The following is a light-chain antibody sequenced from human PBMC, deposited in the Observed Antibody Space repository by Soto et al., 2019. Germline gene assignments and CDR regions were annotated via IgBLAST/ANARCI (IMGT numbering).Light chain of an antibody. V-gene: IGLV2-14*01. Sequence: QSALTQPASVSGSPGQSITISCTGISSDIGGYNYVSWYQQHPGKAPKLVIYDVSNRRSGVSNRFSGSKSGNTASLTISGLQAEDEADYYCYSYTSSSTVLFGGGTKLTVL. J-gene: IGLJ2*01. CDR1: SSDIGGYNY. CDR3: YSYTSSSTVL. CDR2: DVS.